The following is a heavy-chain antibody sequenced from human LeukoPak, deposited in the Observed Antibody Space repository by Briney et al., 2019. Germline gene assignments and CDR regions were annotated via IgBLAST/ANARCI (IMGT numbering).Heavy chain of an antibody. Sequence: ASVKLSCKASGGTFSSYAISWVRHAPGQGLEWMGRIIPIIGIANYAQKFQGRVTITADKSTSTAYMELSSLRSEDTAVYYCARTPTDLKSSSPLYYYYGMDVWGQGTTVTVSS. CDR1: GGTFSSYA. J-gene: IGHJ6*02. V-gene: IGHV1-69*04. CDR3: ARTPTDLKSSSPLYYYYGMDV. CDR2: IIPIIGIA. D-gene: IGHD6-6*01.